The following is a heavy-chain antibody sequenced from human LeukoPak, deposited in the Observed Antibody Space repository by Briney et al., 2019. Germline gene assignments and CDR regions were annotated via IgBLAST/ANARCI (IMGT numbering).Heavy chain of an antibody. V-gene: IGHV4-39*01. CDR1: GGSISSSSYY. Sequence: SETLSLTCTVSGGSISSSSYYWGWIRQPPGKGLEWIGSIYYSGSTYYNPSLKSRVTISVDTSKNQFSLKLSSVTAADTAVYYCAGNDEWLRFGSVPEPWGQGTLVTVSS. CDR2: IYYSGST. J-gene: IGHJ5*02. CDR3: AGNDEWLRFGSVPEP. D-gene: IGHD5-12*01.